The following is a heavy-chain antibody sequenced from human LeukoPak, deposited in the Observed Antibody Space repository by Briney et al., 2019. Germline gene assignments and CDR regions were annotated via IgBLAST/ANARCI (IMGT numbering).Heavy chain of an antibody. CDR2: ISSSGSNT. J-gene: IGHJ4*02. V-gene: IGHV3-48*03. Sequence: GGSLRLSCAASGFTFSNYEMNWVRQAPGKGLEWVSYISSSGSNTYYADSVKGRFTISRDNAKNSMYLQMNSLRVEDTAVYYCARCSGGDSDYWGQGTLVTVSS. D-gene: IGHD6-19*01. CDR3: ARCSGGDSDY. CDR1: GFTFSNYE.